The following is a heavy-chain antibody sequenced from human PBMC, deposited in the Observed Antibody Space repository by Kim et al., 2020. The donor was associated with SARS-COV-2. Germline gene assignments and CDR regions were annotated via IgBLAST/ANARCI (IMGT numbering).Heavy chain of an antibody. Sequence: GGSLRLSCAASGFTSSSYGMHWVRQAPGKGLEWVAVISYDGSNKYYADSVKGRFTISRDNSKNTLYLQMNSLRAEDTAVYYCAKGSITIFGVVITDNWFDPWGQGTLVTVSS. D-gene: IGHD3-3*01. CDR3: AKGSITIFGVVITDNWFDP. V-gene: IGHV3-30*18. CDR1: GFTSSSYG. CDR2: ISYDGSNK. J-gene: IGHJ5*02.